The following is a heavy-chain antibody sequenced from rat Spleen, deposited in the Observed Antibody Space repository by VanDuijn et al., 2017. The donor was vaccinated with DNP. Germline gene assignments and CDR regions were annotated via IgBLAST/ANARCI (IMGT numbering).Heavy chain of an antibody. CDR1: GLTFNDYN. D-gene: IGHD1-11*01. V-gene: IGHV5S10*01. Sequence: EVQLVESGGGLVQAGRSLKLSCVASGLTFNDYNMAWVRQAPKKGLGWVATIIYDGSSTYYRDSVKGRFTISRDNGKSTLYLQMDSLRSEDTATDYGTKPASYGGFWFAHWGQGTLVTVSS. CDR2: IIYDGSST. CDR3: TKPASYGGFWFAH. J-gene: IGHJ3*01.